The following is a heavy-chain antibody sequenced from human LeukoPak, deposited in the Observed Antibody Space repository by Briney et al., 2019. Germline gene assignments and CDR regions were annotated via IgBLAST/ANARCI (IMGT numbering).Heavy chain of an antibody. Sequence: AGGSLRLSCAASGFTFSSYWMSWVRQAPGKGLEWVANIKEDGSEKDYVGSVKGRFTISRDNAKNSLYLQMNSLRAEDTAVYYCARDVLGPFDYWGQGTLVTVSS. CDR2: IKEDGSEK. CDR1: GFTFSSYW. V-gene: IGHV3-7*03. CDR3: ARDVLGPFDY. D-gene: IGHD4/OR15-4a*01. J-gene: IGHJ4*02.